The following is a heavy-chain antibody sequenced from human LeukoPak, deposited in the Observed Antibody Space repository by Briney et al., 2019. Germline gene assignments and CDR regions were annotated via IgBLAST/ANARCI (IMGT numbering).Heavy chain of an antibody. CDR2: VLNSGTT. J-gene: IGHJ6*02. D-gene: IGHD2-15*01. CDR1: GGSISSSSYY. V-gene: IGHV4-39*07. Sequence: SETLSLTCTVSGGSISSSSYYWGWIRQPPGKGLEWIGNVLNSGTTDYNPSFKSRATISVDAVKNQISLKLRSATAADTALYYCTRDFDSGVVDVWGQGTKVTVSS. CDR3: TRDFDSGVVDV.